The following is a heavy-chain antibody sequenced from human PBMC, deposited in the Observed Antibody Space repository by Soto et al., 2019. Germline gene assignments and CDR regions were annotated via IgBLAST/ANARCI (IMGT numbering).Heavy chain of an antibody. CDR2: ISGSGGST. J-gene: IGHJ6*02. Sequence: PGGSLRLSCAASGFTFSNYAMSWVRQAPGKGLEWVLGISGSGGSTYYADSVKGRFTISRDNSRTTLYLQMNSLRGEDTAAYYCAKEGSSYYFYYGLDVWGQGTTVTVS. D-gene: IGHD6-6*01. CDR3: AKEGSSYYFYYGLDV. V-gene: IGHV3-23*01. CDR1: GFTFSNYA.